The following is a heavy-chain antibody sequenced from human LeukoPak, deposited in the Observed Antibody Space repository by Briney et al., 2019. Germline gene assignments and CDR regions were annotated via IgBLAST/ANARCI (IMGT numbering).Heavy chain of an antibody. CDR1: GFTFSNAG. Sequence: PGGSLRLSCTASGFTFSNAGMNWVRQAPGKGLEWVSSNSGSSSYIYYADSVKGRFTISRDNAKNSLYLQMNSLRAEDTAVYYCARAGIVGATTFGYWGQGTLVTVSS. J-gene: IGHJ4*02. D-gene: IGHD1-26*01. CDR2: NSGSSSYI. V-gene: IGHV3-21*01. CDR3: ARAGIVGATTFGY.